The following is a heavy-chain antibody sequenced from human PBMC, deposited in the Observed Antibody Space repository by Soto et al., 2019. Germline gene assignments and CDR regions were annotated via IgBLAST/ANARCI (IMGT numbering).Heavy chain of an antibody. CDR3: AGDLGQEFDY. V-gene: IGHV4-59*01. D-gene: IGHD1-26*01. J-gene: IGHJ4*02. Sequence: SETLSLTCTVSGGSISSYYWSWIRQPPGKGLEWIGYIYYSGSTNYNPSLKSRVTISVDTSKNQFSLKLSSVTAADTAAYYCAGDLGQEFDYWGQGTLVTVSA. CDR1: GGSISSYY. CDR2: IYYSGST.